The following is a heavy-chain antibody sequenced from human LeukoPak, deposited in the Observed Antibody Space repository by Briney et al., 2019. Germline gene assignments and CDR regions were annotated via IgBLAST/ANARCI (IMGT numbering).Heavy chain of an antibody. CDR1: GHTFTGYY. D-gene: IGHD3-22*01. V-gene: IGHV1-2*02. J-gene: IGHJ6*03. CDR2: INPNSGGT. Sequence: ASVKVSCKASGHTFTGYYMHWVRQAPGQGLEWMGWINPNSGGTNYAQKFRGRVTMTRDTSISTAYMELSRLRSDDTAVYYCARAPHYYDSSGYNPYYYYYYMDVWGKGTTVTVSS. CDR3: ARAPHYYDSSGYNPYYYYYYMDV.